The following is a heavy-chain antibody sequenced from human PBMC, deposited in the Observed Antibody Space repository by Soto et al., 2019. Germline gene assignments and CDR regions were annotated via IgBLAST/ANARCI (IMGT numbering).Heavy chain of an antibody. CDR1: GDSVSSNSAA. D-gene: IGHD2-2*01. CDR3: GREVIGLCSSTGCYNWFDP. V-gene: IGHV6-1*01. CDR2: TYYRSKWYN. J-gene: IGHJ5*02. Sequence: QVQLQQSGPGLVKPSQTLSLTCAISGDSVSSNSAAWNWIRQSPSRGLEWLGRTYYRSKWYNDYAVSVKSRITINPDTSKNQFSLQLNSVTPDDTAVYYCGREVIGLCSSTGCYNWFDPWGQGILVTVSS.